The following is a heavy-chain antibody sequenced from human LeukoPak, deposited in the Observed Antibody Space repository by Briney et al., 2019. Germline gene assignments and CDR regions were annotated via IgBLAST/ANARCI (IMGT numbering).Heavy chain of an antibody. D-gene: IGHD1-26*01. J-gene: IGHJ4*02. CDR1: GFIFSSNG. CDR2: ISHAGSNE. CDR3: ARGGAPAVYFDY. V-gene: IGHV3-30*03. Sequence: GGSLRLSCAAAGFIFSSNGMHWIRQAPGKGLEWVALISHAGSNEYYAASVKGRFTISRDNSNNEFYLQMDSLRPEDTAVYYCARGGAPAVYFDYWGQGALVTVSS.